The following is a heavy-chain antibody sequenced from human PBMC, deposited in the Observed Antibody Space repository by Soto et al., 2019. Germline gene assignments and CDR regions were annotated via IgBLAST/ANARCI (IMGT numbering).Heavy chain of an antibody. V-gene: IGHV1-8*01. Sequence: ASVKVSCKASGYTFTGYDINWVRQATGQGLEWMGWMNPDSGNTGYAQKFQGRVTMTRNTSISTAYMELSSLRSEDTAVYYCARGPITGTTPWGQGXLVTVYS. CDR2: MNPDSGNT. D-gene: IGHD1-7*01. J-gene: IGHJ5*02. CDR3: ARGPITGTTP. CDR1: GYTFTGYD.